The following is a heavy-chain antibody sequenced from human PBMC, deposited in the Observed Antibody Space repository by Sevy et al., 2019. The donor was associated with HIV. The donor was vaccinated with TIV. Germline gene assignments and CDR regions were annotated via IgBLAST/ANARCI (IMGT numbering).Heavy chain of an antibody. J-gene: IGHJ4*02. D-gene: IGHD2-2*01. V-gene: IGHV3-23*01. CDR1: GFTFTSYA. CDR3: AKSEWGNIGFCTRSSCYPFDY. CDR2: ISGSHGTP. Sequence: GGSLRLSCAASGFTFTSYAMSWVRQAPGKGLEWVSSISGSHGTPYYANSVKGRFTISRDNSNNTLYLQMSSLRAEDTAVYYCAKSEWGNIGFCTRSSCYPFDYWGQGTLVTVSS.